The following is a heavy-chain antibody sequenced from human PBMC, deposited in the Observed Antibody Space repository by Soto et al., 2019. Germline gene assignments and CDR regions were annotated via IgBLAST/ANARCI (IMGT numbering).Heavy chain of an antibody. Sequence: SVKVACPTSGFTLSKFAVQWVRQARGQGPEWIGWIVVGSGKTDYAQKFRERVTMTRDMSTTTAYLELSSLKSEDTAVYYCAAFDYYDSSGYYVIYYWGKGTQVTGSS. CDR1: GFTLSKFA. CDR2: IVVGSGKT. V-gene: IGHV1-58*01. D-gene: IGHD3-22*01. J-gene: IGHJ4*02. CDR3: AAFDYYDSSGYYVIYY.